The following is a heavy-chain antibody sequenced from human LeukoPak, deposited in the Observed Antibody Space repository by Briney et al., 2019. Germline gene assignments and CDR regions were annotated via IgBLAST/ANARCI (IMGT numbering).Heavy chain of an antibody. CDR1: GFTFSSYW. V-gene: IGHV3-74*01. CDR2: INTDGSST. CDR3: ARDTSYTIFGVVVSGAFDI. D-gene: IGHD3-3*01. J-gene: IGHJ3*02. Sequence: GGSLRLSCAASGFTFSSYWMHWVRQAPGKGLVWVSRINTDGSSTSYADSVKGRFTISRDNAKNTLYLQMNSLRAEDTAVYYCARDTSYTIFGVVVSGAFDIWGQGTMVTVSS.